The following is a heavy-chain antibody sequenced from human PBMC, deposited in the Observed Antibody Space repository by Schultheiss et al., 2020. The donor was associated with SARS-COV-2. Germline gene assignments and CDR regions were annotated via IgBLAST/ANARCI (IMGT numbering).Heavy chain of an antibody. Sequence: ASVKVSCKASGYTFTSYDINWVRQATGQGLEWMGWMNPNSGNTGYAQKFQGRVTMTRNTSISTAYMELSSLRSEDTAVYYCARRRGGCPTGGDYYYYGMDVWGQGTTVTVSS. D-gene: IGHD2-15*01. CDR2: MNPNSGNT. J-gene: IGHJ6*02. V-gene: IGHV1-8*01. CDR1: GYTFTSYD. CDR3: ARRRGGCPTGGDYYYYGMDV.